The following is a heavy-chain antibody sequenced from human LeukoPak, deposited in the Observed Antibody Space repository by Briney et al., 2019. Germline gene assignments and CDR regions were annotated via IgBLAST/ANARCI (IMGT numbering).Heavy chain of an antibody. J-gene: IGHJ3*02. CDR3: VGSSGYYGDVFDI. V-gene: IGHV4-59*01. CDR2: IYYSGST. CDR1: GGSISSYY. D-gene: IGHD3-22*01. Sequence: PSETLSLTCTVSGGSISSYYWSWIRQPPGKGLEWIGYIYYSGSTNYNPSLKSRVTISADTSKNQFSLKLSSVTAADTAVYYCVGSSGYYGDVFDIWGQGTMVTVSS.